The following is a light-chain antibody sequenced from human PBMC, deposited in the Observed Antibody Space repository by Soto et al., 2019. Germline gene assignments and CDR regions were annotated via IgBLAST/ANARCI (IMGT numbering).Light chain of an antibody. Sequence: EVVMTQSPATLSVSPGERATLSCRASQSVSSNLVWYQQKPGQAPRLLIYGASTRATGIPARFSGSGSGTEFTLTISSLQSVDFAVYYCQHYNNWPPYTFGQGTKLEIK. J-gene: IGKJ2*01. CDR3: QHYNNWPPYT. CDR1: QSVSSN. CDR2: GAS. V-gene: IGKV3-15*01.